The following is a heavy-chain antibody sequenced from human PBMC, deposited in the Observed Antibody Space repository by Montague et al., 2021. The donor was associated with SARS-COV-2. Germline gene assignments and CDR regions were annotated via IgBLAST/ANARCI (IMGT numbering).Heavy chain of an antibody. CDR2: IYYTGST. J-gene: IGHJ6*02. D-gene: IGHD3-10*01. V-gene: IGHV4-59*13. CDR1: GGSISSYY. CDR3: AGGHYYGRKDYYYGVDV. Sequence: SETLSLTCTVSGGSISSYYWTWIRQPPGKGLGWIGYIYYTGSTNYNPSLESRVTMSLDTSKNQFSLKLSSVTAADTAVYYCAGGHYYGRKDYYYGVDVWGQGTTVTVSS.